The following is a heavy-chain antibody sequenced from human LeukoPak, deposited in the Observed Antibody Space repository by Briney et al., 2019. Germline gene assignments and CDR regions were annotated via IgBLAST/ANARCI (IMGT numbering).Heavy chain of an antibody. CDR2: IYYSGST. J-gene: IGHJ5*02. CDR3: ARAHYPYCSSTSCYDRRYNWFDP. D-gene: IGHD2-2*01. CDR1: GGSISSGGYY. Sequence: SQTLSLTCTVSGGSISSGGYYWSWLRQHPGTGLEWIGYIYYSGSTYYNPSLKSRVTISVDTSKNQFSLKLSSVTAADTAVYYCARAHYPYCSSTSCYDRRYNWFDPWGQGTLVTVSS. V-gene: IGHV4-31*03.